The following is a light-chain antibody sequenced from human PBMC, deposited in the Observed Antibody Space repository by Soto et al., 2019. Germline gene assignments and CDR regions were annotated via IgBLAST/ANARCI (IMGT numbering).Light chain of an antibody. V-gene: IGLV1-51*02. CDR2: ENN. CDR1: SSNIGNNY. CDR3: GTWDSSLSAWV. Sequence: QSVLTQPPSVSAAPGQKVTISCSGSSSNIGNNYVSWYQQLPGTAPKLLIYENNKGPSGIPDRFSGSKSGTSATLGITGLQTGDEADYYCGTWDSSLSAWVFGGGTKVTVL. J-gene: IGLJ3*02.